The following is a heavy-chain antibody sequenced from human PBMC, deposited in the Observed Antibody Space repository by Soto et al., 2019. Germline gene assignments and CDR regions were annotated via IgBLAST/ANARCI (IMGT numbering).Heavy chain of an antibody. V-gene: IGHV4-61*01. CDR3: ASRYCSSTSCYALSWFDP. CDR1: GGSVSSGSYY. J-gene: IGHJ5*02. CDR2: IYYSGST. Sequence: PSETLSLTCTVSGGSVSSGSYYWSWIRQPPGKGLEWIGYIYYSGSTNYNPSLKSRVTISVDTSKNQFSLKLSSVTAADTAVYYCASRYCSSTSCYALSWFDPWGQGTLVTVSS. D-gene: IGHD2-2*01.